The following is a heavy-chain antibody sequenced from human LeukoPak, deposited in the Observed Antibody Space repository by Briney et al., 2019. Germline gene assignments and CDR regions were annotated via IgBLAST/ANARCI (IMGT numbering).Heavy chain of an antibody. Sequence: SETLSLTCTVSGASISAFHWTWFRQPAGKGLEWIGLIYSSGSTLFNPSLKSRVAMSVDLTKSQLSLKLTSVTATDTAMYYCARKDGDYWGRGTLVTVSS. J-gene: IGHJ4*02. CDR1: GASISAFH. CDR3: ARKDGDY. V-gene: IGHV4-4*07. CDR2: IYSSGST.